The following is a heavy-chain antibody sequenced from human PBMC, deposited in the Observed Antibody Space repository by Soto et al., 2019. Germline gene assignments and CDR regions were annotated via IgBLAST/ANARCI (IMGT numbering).Heavy chain of an antibody. Sequence: QVQLVESGGGVVQPGSSLRLSCVASGFTFSGYGMHWVRQAPGKGLEWVAIIRYDGSNIYYADCVRGQFAISRDNSKNTVLIPIDSIGAEDTAVYYCARDGVGGTAFWGELDYWGQGALVTVSS. D-gene: IGHD1-26*01. CDR1: GFTFSGYG. CDR3: ARDGVGGTAFWGELDY. V-gene: IGHV3-33*01. J-gene: IGHJ4*02. CDR2: IRYDGSNI.